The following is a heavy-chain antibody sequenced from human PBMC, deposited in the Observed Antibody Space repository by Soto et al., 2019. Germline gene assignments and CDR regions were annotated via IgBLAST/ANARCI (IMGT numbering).Heavy chain of an antibody. D-gene: IGHD4-17*01. Sequence: GGSLRLSCAASGFNVSSNYMSWVRQAPGKGLEWVSVIYSSGSTYYADSVKGRFTISRDNSKNTLYLQMNSLRAEDTAVYYCAKGLTTVTQGLFDFWGQGTLVTVSS. CDR3: AKGLTTVTQGLFDF. J-gene: IGHJ4*02. CDR1: GFNVSSNY. V-gene: IGHV3-66*01. CDR2: IYSSGST.